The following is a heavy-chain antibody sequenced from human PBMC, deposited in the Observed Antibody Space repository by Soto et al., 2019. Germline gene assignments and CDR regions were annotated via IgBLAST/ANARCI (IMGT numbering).Heavy chain of an antibody. CDR3: ISHSPEDMIRT. CDR2: IRNKANSYAT. D-gene: IGHD2-15*01. Sequence: EVQLVESGGGLVQPGGSLKLSCAASGFTFSGSSVHWVRQASGKGLEWVGRIRNKANSYATAYAASVRVRFTISRDDSKNTAFLQMNRLNTEDTAVYYCISHSPEDMIRTWGQGTLVTVSS. CDR1: GFTFSGSS. J-gene: IGHJ4*02. V-gene: IGHV3-73*02.